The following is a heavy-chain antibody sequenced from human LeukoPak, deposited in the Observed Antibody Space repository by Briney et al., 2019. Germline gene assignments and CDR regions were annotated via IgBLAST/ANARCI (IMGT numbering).Heavy chain of an antibody. D-gene: IGHD6-19*01. CDR3: ARANHLTPPSPGSGSDYYMDV. Sequence: SETLSLTCAVYGGSFSGYYWSWIRQPPGKGLDWIGEINHIGSTNYNPSLTSRVTISVDTSKNQFSLKLSSVTAADTAVYYCARANHLTPPSPGSGSDYYMDVWGKGTTVTVSS. CDR2: INHIGST. V-gene: IGHV4-34*01. J-gene: IGHJ6*03. CDR1: GGSFSGYY.